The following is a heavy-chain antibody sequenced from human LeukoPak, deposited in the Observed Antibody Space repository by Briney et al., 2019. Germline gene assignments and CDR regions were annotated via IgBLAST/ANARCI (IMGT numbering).Heavy chain of an antibody. V-gene: IGHV4-31*03. CDR2: IHYSGGA. CDR1: GGSISSPNHF. Sequence: PSETLSLTCTVSGGSISSPNHFWSWLRQHPGKGLEWIAYIHYSGGAHYNPSLESRVTISVDSSKNQFSLKLSSVTAADTALYYCAREVNVPTTSDAFDIWGQGTMVTVFS. CDR3: AREVNVPTTSDAFDI. D-gene: IGHD5-12*01. J-gene: IGHJ3*02.